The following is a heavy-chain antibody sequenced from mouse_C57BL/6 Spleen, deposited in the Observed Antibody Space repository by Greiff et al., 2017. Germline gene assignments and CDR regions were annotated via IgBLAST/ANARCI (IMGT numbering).Heavy chain of an antibody. J-gene: IGHJ2*01. V-gene: IGHV3-6*01. D-gene: IGHD2-3*01. Sequence: DVQLQESGPGLVKPSQSLSLTCSVTGYSITSGYYWNWIRQFPGNKLEWMGYISYDGSNNYNPSLKNRISITRDTSKNQFFLKLNSVTTEDTATDYCARGEWLLHFDYWGQGTTLTVSS. CDR1: GYSITSGYY. CDR3: ARGEWLLHFDY. CDR2: ISYDGSN.